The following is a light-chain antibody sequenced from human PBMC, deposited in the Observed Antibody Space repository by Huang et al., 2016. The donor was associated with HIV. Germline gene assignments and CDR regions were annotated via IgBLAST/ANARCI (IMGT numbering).Light chain of an antibody. V-gene: IGKV1-6*01. CDR1: QDIRNY. J-gene: IGKJ1*01. Sequence: AIQMTQSPASLSASVGNRVTITCRASQDIRNYLGWYQQRRGKAPKLLVSTASHLQRGVPSRFTGSGSGTHFTLTISGLQPEDFATYYCLQDYTYPWTFGQGTKVEI. CDR3: LQDYTYPWT. CDR2: TAS.